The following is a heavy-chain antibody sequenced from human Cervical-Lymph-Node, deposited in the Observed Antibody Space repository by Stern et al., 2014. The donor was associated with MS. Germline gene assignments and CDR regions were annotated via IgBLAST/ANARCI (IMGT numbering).Heavy chain of an antibody. D-gene: IGHD3-9*01. CDR1: GFTFSYYW. V-gene: IGHV5-51*01. J-gene: IGHJ3*02. CDR3: ARTRAYFDSEEAFDI. CDR2: IYPGDSDA. Sequence: VQLVQSGAEVKKPGESLKISCKGSGFTFSYYWIAWVRQMPGKGLEWMGIIYPGDSDAKYSPSFQGQVTMSVDMSTSSAYLQWNSLRASDTAMYYCARTRAYFDSEEAFDIWGQGTMVAVSS.